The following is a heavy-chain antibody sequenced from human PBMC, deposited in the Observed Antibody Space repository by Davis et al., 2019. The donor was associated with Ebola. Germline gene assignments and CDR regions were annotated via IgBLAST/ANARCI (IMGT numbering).Heavy chain of an antibody. Sequence: PGGSLRLSCAASGFTFSSYSMNWVRQAPGKGLEWVSSISSSSSYIYYADSVKGRFTISRDNAKNTLYLQMNSLRAEDTAVYYCARSPRFLEWLGLWGQGTLVTVSS. CDR3: ARSPRFLEWLGL. V-gene: IGHV3-21*01. CDR1: GFTFSSYS. CDR2: ISSSSSYI. J-gene: IGHJ4*02. D-gene: IGHD3-3*01.